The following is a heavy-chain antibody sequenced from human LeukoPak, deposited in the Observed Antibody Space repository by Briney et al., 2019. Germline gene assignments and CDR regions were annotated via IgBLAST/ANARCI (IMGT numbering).Heavy chain of an antibody. V-gene: IGHV4-38-2*02. CDR3: ARQTGSGLFTLP. D-gene: IGHD3/OR15-3a*01. Sequence: SETLSLTCTVSGYSISSGYYWGWIRQPPGKGLEWIGSIYYSGNTYYNASVKSRVTISIDSSKNQFSLMLSSVTAADTAVYYCARQTGSGLFTLPGGQGTLVTVSS. CDR1: GYSISSGYY. J-gene: IGHJ4*02. CDR2: IYYSGNT.